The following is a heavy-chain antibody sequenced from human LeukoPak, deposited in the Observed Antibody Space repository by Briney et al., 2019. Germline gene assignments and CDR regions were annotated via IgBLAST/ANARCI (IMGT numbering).Heavy chain of an antibody. CDR1: GLIFRTND. J-gene: IGHJ5*02. V-gene: IGHV3-13*01. Sequence: GGSLRLSCEPSGLIFRTNDFHCLRHAPGEGVEWVLGVGNVGDIYYADSVRGLFTLSREDTKNSLFLQMNSLRVEDTAVYYCTRGHFLGFEPWGQGVLVTVSA. CDR2: VGNVGDI. CDR3: TRGHFLGFEP.